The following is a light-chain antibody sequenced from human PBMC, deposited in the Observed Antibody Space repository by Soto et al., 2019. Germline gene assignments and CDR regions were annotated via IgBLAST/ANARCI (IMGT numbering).Light chain of an antibody. CDR3: QQYDITPRT. CDR1: PSLNSFY. J-gene: IGKJ1*01. CDR2: GSS. V-gene: IGKV3-20*01. Sequence: EIVLTQSPGTLSLSPGERATLSCRASPSLNSFYLAWYQQKPGQAPRLLIYGSSNRATGIPDRFSGSGSATDFALNISRLDPEDFAVYYGQQYDITPRTVGRGTKVEVK.